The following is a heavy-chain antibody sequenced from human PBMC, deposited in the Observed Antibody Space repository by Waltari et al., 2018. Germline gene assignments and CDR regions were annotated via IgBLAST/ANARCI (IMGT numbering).Heavy chain of an antibody. J-gene: IGHJ4*02. CDR2: INPNSGGT. CDR3: ARLLSLPAGFLGNDY. D-gene: IGHD2-2*01. Sequence: QVQLVQSGAEVKKPGASVKVSCKASGYTFTGYYMHWVRQAPGQGLEWMGWINPNSGGTNYAQKFQGRVTMTRDTSISTAYMELSRLRSDDTAVYYCARLLSLPAGFLGNDYWGQGTLVTVSS. CDR1: GYTFTGYY. V-gene: IGHV1-2*02.